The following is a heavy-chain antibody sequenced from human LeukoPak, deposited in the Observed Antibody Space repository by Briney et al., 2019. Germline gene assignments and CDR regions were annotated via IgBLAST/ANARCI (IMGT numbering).Heavy chain of an antibody. Sequence: GGSLRLSCIASGFGFSYYNVNWVRQAPGKGLEWVSAISGSGGSTYYADSVKGRFTISRDNSKNTLYLQMNSLRAEDTAVYYCAKDPGWGGRFLEWYFDYWGQGTLVTVSS. CDR2: ISGSGGST. CDR1: GFGFSYYN. V-gene: IGHV3-23*01. CDR3: AKDPGWGGRFLEWYFDY. J-gene: IGHJ4*02. D-gene: IGHD3-3*01.